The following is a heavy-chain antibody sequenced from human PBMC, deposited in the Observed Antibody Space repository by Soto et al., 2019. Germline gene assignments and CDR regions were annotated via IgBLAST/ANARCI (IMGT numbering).Heavy chain of an antibody. CDR3: TTDSEIFGVVTQLADYYYYGMDV. Sequence: PGGSLRLSCAASGFTFSNAWMNWVRQAPGKGLEWVGRIKSKTDGGTTDYAAPVKGRFTISRDDSKNTLYLQMNSLKTEDTAVYYCTTDSEIFGVVTQLADYYYYGMDVWGQGTTVTVSS. CDR2: IKSKTDGGTT. CDR1: GFTFSNAW. J-gene: IGHJ6*02. D-gene: IGHD3-3*01. V-gene: IGHV3-15*07.